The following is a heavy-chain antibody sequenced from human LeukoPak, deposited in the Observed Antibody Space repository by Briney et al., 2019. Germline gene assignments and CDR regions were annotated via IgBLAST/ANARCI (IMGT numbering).Heavy chain of an antibody. CDR1: GFTFNTFW. D-gene: IGHD2-8*01. CDR2: MKQGGGEK. J-gene: IGHJ5*02. CDR3: ARHILYRLDP. Sequence: GGSLRLSSEASGFTFNTFWMTSVPHAPGEGLEWVANMKQGGGEKHYVDSVRGRFTISRDNTKNFVYLQMDSLRPEDTAVYYCARHILYRLDPWGQGTLVTVSS. V-gene: IGHV3-7*01.